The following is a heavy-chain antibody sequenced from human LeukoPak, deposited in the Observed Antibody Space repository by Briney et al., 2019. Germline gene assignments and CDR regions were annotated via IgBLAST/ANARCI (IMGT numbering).Heavy chain of an antibody. CDR3: AKSGGYGLIDY. CDR2: IYYSGST. V-gene: IGHV4-39*01. Sequence: PSETLSLTCTVSGDSISSSPYYWGWIRQPPGKGLEWIGNIYYSGSTYYNASLQSRVTISIDMSKNEFSLRLNSVTAADTAMYYCAKSGGYGLIDYWGQGTLVTVSS. D-gene: IGHD1-26*01. J-gene: IGHJ4*02. CDR1: GDSISSSPYY.